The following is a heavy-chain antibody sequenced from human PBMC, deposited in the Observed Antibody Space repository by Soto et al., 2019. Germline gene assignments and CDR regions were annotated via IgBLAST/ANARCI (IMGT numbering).Heavy chain of an antibody. CDR3: ASCPIYGGDSYFAY. J-gene: IGHJ4*01. CDR1: GYTFTHYY. CDR2: INPDTGTT. D-gene: IGHD2-21*01. Sequence: QVQLVQSGAEVRKPGASVKLSCQASGYTFTHYYIHWVRQAPGQGLEWLGIINPDTGTTSYAQTFQGRVTLTTDTSASTVYLELSGLAAEDTAVYYCASCPIYGGDSYFAYWGQEPWSPSPQ. V-gene: IGHV1-46*01.